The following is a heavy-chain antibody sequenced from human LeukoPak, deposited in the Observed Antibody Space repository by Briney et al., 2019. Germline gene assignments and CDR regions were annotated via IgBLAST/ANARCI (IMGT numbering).Heavy chain of an antibody. CDR1: GGSISNYY. J-gene: IGHJ4*02. CDR3: AIEGAVAGFAY. CDR2: IYYSGST. Sequence: SETLSLTCTVSGGSISNYYWSWIRQPPGKGLEWIGYIYYSGSTNYNPSLKSRVTISVDTSKNQFSLKLSSVTAADTAVYYCAIEGAVAGFAYWGQGTLVTVSS. D-gene: IGHD6-19*01. V-gene: IGHV4-59*01.